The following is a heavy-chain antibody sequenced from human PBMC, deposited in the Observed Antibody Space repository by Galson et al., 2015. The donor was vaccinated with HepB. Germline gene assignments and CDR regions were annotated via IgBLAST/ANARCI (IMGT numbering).Heavy chain of an antibody. D-gene: IGHD6-19*01. J-gene: IGHJ6*03. CDR2: MNPNSGNT. CDR3: ARGRAVAGFYYYYYMDV. Sequence: SVKVSCKASGYTFTSYDINWVRQATGQGLEWMGWMNPNSGNTGYAQKFQGRVTMTRNTSISTAYMELSSLRSEDTAVYYCARGRAVAGFYYYYYMDVWGKGTTVTVSS. CDR1: GYTFTSYD. V-gene: IGHV1-8*01.